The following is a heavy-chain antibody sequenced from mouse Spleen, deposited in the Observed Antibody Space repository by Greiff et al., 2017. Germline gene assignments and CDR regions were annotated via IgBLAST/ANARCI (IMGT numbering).Heavy chain of an antibody. D-gene: IGHD3-2*02. Sequence: VKLMESGPGLVPPSQSLSITCTVSGFSLTSYGVHWVRQSPGKGLEWLGVIWSGGSTDYNAAFISRLSISKDNSKSQVFFKMNSLQADDTAIYYCARNSGYGRWFAYWGQGTLVTVSA. CDR3: ARNSGYGRWFAY. CDR2: IWSGGST. J-gene: IGHJ3*01. CDR1: GFSLTSYG. V-gene: IGHV2-4-1*01.